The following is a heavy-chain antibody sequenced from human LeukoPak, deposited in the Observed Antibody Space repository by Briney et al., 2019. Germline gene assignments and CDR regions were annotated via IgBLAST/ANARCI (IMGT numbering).Heavy chain of an antibody. J-gene: IGHJ6*02. V-gene: IGHV1-2*02. D-gene: IGHD6-13*01. CDR2: INPNSGDT. CDR1: GYSFNDYY. CDR3: ARDGSLDV. Sequence: ASVKVSCKSFGYSFNDYYMDWIRQPPGQGLGRMGWINPNSGDTNYAQKLQGRVTMTRDTSISTTYMELSRLRFDDTAVYYCARDGSLDVWGQGTTVTVSS.